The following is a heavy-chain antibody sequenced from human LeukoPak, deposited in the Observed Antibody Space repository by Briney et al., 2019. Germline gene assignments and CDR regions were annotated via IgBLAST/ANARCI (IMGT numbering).Heavy chain of an antibody. CDR1: GYTFTGYY. V-gene: IGHV1-2*02. D-gene: IGHD5-12*01. J-gene: IGHJ4*02. CDR2: INPNSGGT. CDR3: ARDAAGYDLGVDY. Sequence: GASVKVSCKASGYTFTGYYMHWVRQAPGQGLEWMGWINPNSGGTNYAQKFQGRVTMTRDTSISTAYMELSRLRSDDTAVYYCARDAAGYDLGVDYWGQGTLATVPS.